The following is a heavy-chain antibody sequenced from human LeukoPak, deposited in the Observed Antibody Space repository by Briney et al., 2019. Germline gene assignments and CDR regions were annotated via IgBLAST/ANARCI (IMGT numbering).Heavy chain of an antibody. Sequence: GASVTVSFTSSGYTFSSHGITWVRQAPGQGLEWMGWISANNGNTNYAQKLQGRVTVTTDTSTSIAYMELRSLRSDDTAVYYCAREGTAGRYYFDYWGQGTLVTVSS. V-gene: IGHV1-18*01. CDR2: ISANNGNT. D-gene: IGHD3-10*01. CDR3: AREGTAGRYYFDY. J-gene: IGHJ4*02. CDR1: GYTFSSHG.